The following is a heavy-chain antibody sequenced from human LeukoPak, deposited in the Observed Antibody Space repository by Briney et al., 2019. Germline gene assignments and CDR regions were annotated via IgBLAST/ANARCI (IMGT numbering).Heavy chain of an antibody. CDR3: ARVRDCSSTSCYMGWFDP. V-gene: IGHV1-69*13. CDR2: IIPIFGTA. Sequence: VASVKVSCKASGGTFSSYAISWVRQAPGQGLEWMGGIIPIFGTANYAQKFQGRVTITADESTSTAYMELSSLRSEDTAVYYCARVRDCSSTSCYMGWFDPWGQGTLVTVSS. CDR1: GGTFSSYA. J-gene: IGHJ5*02. D-gene: IGHD2-2*02.